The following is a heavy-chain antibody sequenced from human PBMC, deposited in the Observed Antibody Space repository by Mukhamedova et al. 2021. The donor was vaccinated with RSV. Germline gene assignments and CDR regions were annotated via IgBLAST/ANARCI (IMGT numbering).Heavy chain of an antibody. D-gene: IGHD5-18*01. CDR2: IYYSGST. J-gene: IGHJ4*02. Sequence: QHPGKGLEWNGYIYYSGSTYYNPSLKSRVTISVDTSKNQFSLKLSSVTAADTAVYYCARGEVDTAMIDYWGQGTLVTVSS. V-gene: IGHV4-31*02. CDR3: ARGEVDTAMIDY.